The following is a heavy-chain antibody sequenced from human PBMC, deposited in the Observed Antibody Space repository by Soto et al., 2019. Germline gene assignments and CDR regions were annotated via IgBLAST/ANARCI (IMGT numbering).Heavy chain of an antibody. V-gene: IGHV4-61*01. CDR3: ARDSRDYYGSGSYFDY. CDR1: GGSVSSGSYY. J-gene: IGHJ4*02. D-gene: IGHD3-10*01. Sequence: SETLSLTCTVSGGSVSSGSYYWSWIRQPPGKGLEWIGYIYYSGSTNYNPSLKSRVTISVDTSKNQFSLKLSSVTAADTAVYYCARDSRDYYGSGSYFDYWGQGTLVTVPS. CDR2: IYYSGST.